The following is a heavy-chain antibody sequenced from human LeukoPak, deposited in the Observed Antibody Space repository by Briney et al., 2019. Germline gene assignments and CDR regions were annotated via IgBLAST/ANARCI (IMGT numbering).Heavy chain of an antibody. CDR3: ARAPVTSCRGAYCYPFDY. Sequence: GGSLRLSCAAFGFPLSSYAMSWVRQAPGKGLEWVSATSSSDAGTYHADSVRGRFTISRDNSKDTLYLQMNSLRVEDAAVYYCARAPVTSCRGAYCYPFDYWGQGTLVTVSS. J-gene: IGHJ4*02. V-gene: IGHV3-23*01. CDR1: GFPLSSYA. D-gene: IGHD2-21*01. CDR2: TSSSDAGT.